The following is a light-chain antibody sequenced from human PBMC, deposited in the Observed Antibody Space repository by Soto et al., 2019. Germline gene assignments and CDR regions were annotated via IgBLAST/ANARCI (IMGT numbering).Light chain of an antibody. CDR1: ESINKW. Sequence: DIQMTQSPSSLSASVENRVTITCRASESINKWLAWYQQKPGKAPKLLIYKASTLKSGVPSRFSGSGSGTEFTLTISSLQPDDFATYYCQHYNSYAEAFGQGTKVDIK. J-gene: IGKJ1*01. CDR2: KAS. CDR3: QHYNSYAEA. V-gene: IGKV1-5*03.